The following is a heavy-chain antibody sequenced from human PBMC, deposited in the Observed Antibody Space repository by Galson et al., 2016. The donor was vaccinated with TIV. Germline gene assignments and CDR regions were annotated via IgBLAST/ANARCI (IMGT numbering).Heavy chain of an antibody. J-gene: IGHJ6*02. V-gene: IGHV4-38-2*02. Sequence: LSLTCDVSGYSIKSGYSWGWIRQPPGKGLQWIGSIYESGTTYSNPSLKSRLTLSVDTSKNQFSLKLSSVTASDTAVYYCMREGSTVTMHHYFGMDVWGQGTSVTVSS. CDR1: GYSIKSGYS. D-gene: IGHD4-17*01. CDR2: IYESGTT. CDR3: MREGSTVTMHHYFGMDV.